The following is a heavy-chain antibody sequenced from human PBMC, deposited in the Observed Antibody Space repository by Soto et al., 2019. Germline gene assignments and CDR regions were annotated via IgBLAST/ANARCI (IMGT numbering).Heavy chain of an antibody. Sequence: QVQLQQWGAGLLKPSETLSLTCAVYGGSFSGYYWSWIRQPPGKGLEWIGEINHSGSTNYNPSLKSRVTISVDTSKKQFSLKLSSVTAADTAVYYCARGRYDFWSGYYKGAYFDYWGQGTLVTVSS. CDR1: GGSFSGYY. CDR2: INHSGST. J-gene: IGHJ4*02. V-gene: IGHV4-34*01. D-gene: IGHD3-3*01. CDR3: ARGRYDFWSGYYKGAYFDY.